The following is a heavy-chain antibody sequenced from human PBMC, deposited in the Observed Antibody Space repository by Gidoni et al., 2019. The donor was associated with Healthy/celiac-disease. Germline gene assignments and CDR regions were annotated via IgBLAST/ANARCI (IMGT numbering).Heavy chain of an antibody. Sequence: CPASGFTFSNYGMHWVRQAPGKGLEWVAVIWYDGTNKYYADSVKGRFTISRDNSKNTLYLQMNSLRAEDTAVYYCRATGDGSLGIFDYWGHGTLVTVSS. V-gene: IGHV3-33*01. CDR1: GFTFSNYG. D-gene: IGHD1-1*01. CDR3: RATGDGSLGIFDY. CDR2: IWYDGTNK. J-gene: IGHJ4*01.